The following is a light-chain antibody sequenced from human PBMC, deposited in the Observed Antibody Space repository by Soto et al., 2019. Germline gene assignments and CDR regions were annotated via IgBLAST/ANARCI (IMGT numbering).Light chain of an antibody. CDR1: QSISSW. Sequence: YRASQSISSWLAWYQQPPGKAPKLLIYDASSLESGVPSRFSGSGSGTEFTLTISGLRPDNLADPFCQPYIRLCKFAQGTKVDIK. V-gene: IGKV1-5*01. J-gene: IGKJ1*01. CDR3: QPYIRLCK. CDR2: DAS.